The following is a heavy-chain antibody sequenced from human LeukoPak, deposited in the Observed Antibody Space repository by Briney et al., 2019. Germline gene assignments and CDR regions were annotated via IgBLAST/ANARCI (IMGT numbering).Heavy chain of an antibody. CDR3: ARSVKTTLYYFDY. CDR1: GFTFSGSA. Sequence: PGGSLRLSCAASGFTFSGSAMHWVRQASGKGLEWVGRIRSKANSYATAYAASVKGRFTISIDDSKNTAYLQINSLKTEDTAVYYCARSVKTTLYYFDYWGQGTLVTVSS. V-gene: IGHV3-73*01. CDR2: IRSKANSYAT. D-gene: IGHD1-14*01. J-gene: IGHJ4*02.